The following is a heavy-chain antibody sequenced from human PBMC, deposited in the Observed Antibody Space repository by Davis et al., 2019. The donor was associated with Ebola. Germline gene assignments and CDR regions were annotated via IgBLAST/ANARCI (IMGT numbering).Heavy chain of an antibody. D-gene: IGHD6-19*01. J-gene: IGHJ3*02. CDR1: GFTFSNYW. Sequence: GGSLRLSCAASGFTFSNYWMTWVRQGPGKGLEWVSSISISSAFIYYADSVKGRFTVSRDNAKNSLSLQMDSLRAEDTAVYYCAGGESGWDASDIWGRGTMVTVSS. V-gene: IGHV3-21*01. CDR3: AGGESGWDASDI. CDR2: ISISSAFI.